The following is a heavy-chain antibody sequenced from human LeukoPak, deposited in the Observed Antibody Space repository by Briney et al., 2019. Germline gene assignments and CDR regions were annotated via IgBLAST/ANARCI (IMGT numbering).Heavy chain of an antibody. D-gene: IGHD3-9*01. CDR2: IYYSGST. Sequence: PSETLSLTCTVSGGSISSSSYYWGWIRQPPGKGLEWIGSIYYSGSTYYNPSLKSRVTISVDTSKNQFSLKLSSVTAADTAVYYCARVRGRYFDWLEGGGAFDIRGQGTMVTVSS. CDR1: GGSISSSSYY. J-gene: IGHJ3*02. V-gene: IGHV4-39*07. CDR3: ARVRGRYFDWLEGGGAFDI.